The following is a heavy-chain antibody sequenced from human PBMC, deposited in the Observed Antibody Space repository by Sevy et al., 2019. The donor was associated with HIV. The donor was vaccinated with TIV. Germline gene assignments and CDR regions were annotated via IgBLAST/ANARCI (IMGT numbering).Heavy chain of an antibody. V-gene: IGHV1-18*01. J-gene: IGHJ6*02. Sequence: ASVKVSCKASGYTFTSYGISWVRQAPGQGLEWMGWISAYNGNTNYAQKLQGRVTMTTDTSTSTAYMELRSLRSDDTAVYYCARSRFLEWLPPLDTYYYGMDVWGQGTTVTVSS. CDR2: ISAYNGNT. CDR1: GYTFTSYG. D-gene: IGHD3-3*01. CDR3: ARSRFLEWLPPLDTYYYGMDV.